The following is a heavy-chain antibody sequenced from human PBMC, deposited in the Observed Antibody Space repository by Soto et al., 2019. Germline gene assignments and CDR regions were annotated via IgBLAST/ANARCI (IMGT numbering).Heavy chain of an antibody. CDR3: ARTNYDILTGYYNVGIYFDY. J-gene: IGHJ4*02. Sequence: SETLSLTCAVYGGSFSGYYWSWIRQPPGKGLEWIGEINHSGSTNYNPPLKSRVPISVSTSKNQFSLKLSSVTAADTAVYYCARTNYDILTGYYNVGIYFDYWGQGTLVTVSS. D-gene: IGHD3-9*01. CDR1: GGSFSGYY. V-gene: IGHV4-34*01. CDR2: INHSGST.